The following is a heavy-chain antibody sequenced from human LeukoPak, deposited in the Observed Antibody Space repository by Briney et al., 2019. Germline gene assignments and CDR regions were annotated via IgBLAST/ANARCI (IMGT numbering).Heavy chain of an antibody. CDR3: ARSGPYSSGWYSSGGYFDY. D-gene: IGHD6-19*01. CDR1: GFTFSSYG. V-gene: IGHV3-30*03. Sequence: SGGSLRLSCAASGFTFSSYGMHWVRQAPGKGLEWVAVISYDGSNKYYADSVKGRFTISRDNSKNTLYLQMNSLRAEDTAVYYCARSGPYSSGWYSSGGYFDYRGQGTLVTVSS. J-gene: IGHJ4*02. CDR2: ISYDGSNK.